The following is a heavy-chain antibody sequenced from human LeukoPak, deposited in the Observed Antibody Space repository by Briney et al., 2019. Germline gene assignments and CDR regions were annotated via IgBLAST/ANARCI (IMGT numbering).Heavy chain of an antibody. CDR1: GFTFDDYA. V-gene: IGHV3-9*03. D-gene: IGHD3-10*01. J-gene: IGHJ5*02. Sequence: PGGSLRLSCAASGFTFDDYAMHWVRQAPGKGLEWVSGISGNSGSIGYADSVKGRFTISRDNAKNSLYLQMNSLRAEDMALYYCAKGAGFGGGTNWFDPWGQGTLVTVSS. CDR3: AKGAGFGGGTNWFDP. CDR2: ISGNSGSI.